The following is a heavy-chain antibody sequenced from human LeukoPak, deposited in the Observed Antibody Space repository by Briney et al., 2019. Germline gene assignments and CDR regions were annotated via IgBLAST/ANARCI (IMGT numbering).Heavy chain of an antibody. CDR3: ARFYCGGDCSPGP. CDR1: GFTFSSYW. CDR2: INSDGSIT. J-gene: IGHJ5*02. D-gene: IGHD2-21*02. V-gene: IGHV3-74*01. Sequence: GGSLRLSCAASGFTFSSYWMHWVRQAPGKGLVWVSRINSDGSITGYADSVKGRFTISRDNAKNTLYLQMNSLRAEDAAVYYCARFYCGGDCSPGPWGQGTLVTVSS.